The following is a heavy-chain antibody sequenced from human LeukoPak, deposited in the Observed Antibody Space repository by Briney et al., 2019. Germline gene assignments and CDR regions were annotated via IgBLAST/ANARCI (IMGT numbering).Heavy chain of an antibody. CDR2: INHSGST. CDR1: GGSFSGYY. Sequence: SETLSLTCAVYGGSFSGYYWSWIRQPPGKGLEWIGEINHSGSTNYNPSLKSRVTISVDTSKNQFSLKLSSVTAADTAVYYCAVLYSFGYWGQGTLVTVSS. V-gene: IGHV4-34*01. CDR3: AVLYSFGY. D-gene: IGHD5-12*01. J-gene: IGHJ4*02.